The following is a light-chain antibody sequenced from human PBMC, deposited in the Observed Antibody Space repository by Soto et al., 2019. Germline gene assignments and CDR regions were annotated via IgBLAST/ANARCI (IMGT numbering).Light chain of an antibody. CDR2: GAS. Sequence: EIVMKQSPATLSVSPGGRATLSCRASQSISDTLAWYQQKPGQAPRLLIYGASKRATGFPARFSGSGSGTDFTLTISSLQSEDFAVYYCQQYNNWPWTFGQGTKVEIK. CDR1: QSISDT. V-gene: IGKV3-15*01. J-gene: IGKJ1*01. CDR3: QQYNNWPWT.